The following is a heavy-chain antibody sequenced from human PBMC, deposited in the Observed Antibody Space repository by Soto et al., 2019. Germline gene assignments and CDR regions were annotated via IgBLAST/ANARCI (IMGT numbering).Heavy chain of an antibody. Sequence: GGSLRLSCAASGFTFSSYSMNWVRQAPGKGLEWVSSISSSSSYIYYADSVKGRFTISRDNAKNSLYLQMNSLRAEDTAVYYCARWNSGYGGFDYWGQGTLVTVSS. CDR1: GFTFSSYS. V-gene: IGHV3-21*01. D-gene: IGHD5-12*01. CDR3: ARWNSGYGGFDY. CDR2: ISSSSSYI. J-gene: IGHJ4*02.